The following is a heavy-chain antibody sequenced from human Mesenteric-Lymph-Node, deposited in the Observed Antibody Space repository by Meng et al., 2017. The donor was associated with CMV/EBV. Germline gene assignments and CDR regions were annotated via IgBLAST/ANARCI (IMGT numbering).Heavy chain of an antibody. V-gene: IGHV4-39*01. CDR1: GGSIISTHYY. J-gene: IGHJ4*02. CDR3: VRHSVVSGWGDVDD. D-gene: IGHD6-19*01. CDR2: FFYGGCT. Sequence: SGGSIISTHYYWGWIRQPPGKGLKWIGSFFYGGCTSYNSSLNSRVTISVVTSKSQFSLRLCSVIAADSAVYYCVRHSVVSGWGDVDDWGQGTLVTVSS.